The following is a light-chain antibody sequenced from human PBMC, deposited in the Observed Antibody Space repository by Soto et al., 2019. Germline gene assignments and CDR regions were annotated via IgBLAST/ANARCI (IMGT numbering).Light chain of an antibody. CDR3: QQSYSTTWT. CDR1: QGISTY. V-gene: IGKV1-39*01. Sequence: DLQLAQSPSFLSASLGARFTITGRASQGISTYLNWYQQKPGKAPKLLIYAASSLQSGVPSRFSGSESETDFTLTISSLQPEDFANYSCQQSYSTTWTFGQGTKVDIK. CDR2: AAS. J-gene: IGKJ1*01.